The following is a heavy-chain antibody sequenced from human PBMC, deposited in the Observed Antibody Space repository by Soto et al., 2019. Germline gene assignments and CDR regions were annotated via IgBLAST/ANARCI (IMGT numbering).Heavy chain of an antibody. V-gene: IGHV4-59*01. CDR1: GGSISSYY. CDR3: ARSTDLLRYYYGMDV. Sequence: PSETLSLTCTVSGGSISSYYWSWIRQPPGKGLEWIGYIYYSGSTNYNPSLKSRVTISVDTSKNQFSLKLSSVTAADTAVYYCARSTDLLRYYYGMDVWGQGTKVTSP. D-gene: IGHD2-15*01. J-gene: IGHJ6*02. CDR2: IYYSGST.